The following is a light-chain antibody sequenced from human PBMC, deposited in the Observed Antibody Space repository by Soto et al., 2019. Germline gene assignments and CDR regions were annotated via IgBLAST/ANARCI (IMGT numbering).Light chain of an antibody. CDR2: GAS. J-gene: IGKJ5*01. CDR3: QHYYGSSPIS. Sequence: EIVLTQSPGTLSLSPGERATLSCRASQTVSSRLAWYQHKSGQAPRLLISGASRRATGSPDRCSGSGSWTAFPLTTSRLEAEDFALYYCQHYYGSSPISFGRGTRLEIK. V-gene: IGKV3-20*01. CDR1: QTVSSR.